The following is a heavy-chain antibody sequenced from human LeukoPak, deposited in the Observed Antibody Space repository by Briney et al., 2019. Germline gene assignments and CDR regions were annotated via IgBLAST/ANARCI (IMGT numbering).Heavy chain of an antibody. Sequence: PSETLSLTCTVSGGSISGYYWSWIRQPPGKGLEWIAYIHYTGATNYNPSLKSRVTISLDTSKNQFSLRLNSVTAADTAVYYCARHGTAWQQQLELDSWGQGILVTVSS. CDR3: ARHGTAWQQQLELDS. V-gene: IGHV4-59*08. CDR2: IHYTGAT. CDR1: GGSISGYY. J-gene: IGHJ4*02. D-gene: IGHD1-7*01.